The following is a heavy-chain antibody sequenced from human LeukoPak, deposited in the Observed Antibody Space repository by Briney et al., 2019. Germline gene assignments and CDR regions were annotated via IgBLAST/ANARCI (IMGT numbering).Heavy chain of an antibody. J-gene: IGHJ4*02. Sequence: GGSLRLSCAASGFTFSSHWMSWVRQAPGKGLEWVANIKQDGSEKYYVDSVKGRFTISRDNAKNSLYLQMNSLRAEDTAVYYCASFDPGATVHFDYWGQGTLVTVSS. CDR3: ASFDPGATVHFDY. CDR2: IKQDGSEK. V-gene: IGHV3-7*01. D-gene: IGHD1-26*01. CDR1: GFTFSSHW.